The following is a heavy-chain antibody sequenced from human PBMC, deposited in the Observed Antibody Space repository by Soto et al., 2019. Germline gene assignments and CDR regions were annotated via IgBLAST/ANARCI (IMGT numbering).Heavy chain of an antibody. CDR3: ARRARPDLYYMDV. V-gene: IGHV3-30*03. D-gene: IGHD6-6*01. CDR1: GFTFSSYG. CDR2: ISYDGSNK. J-gene: IGHJ6*03. Sequence: PGGSLRLSCAASGFTFSSYGMHWVRQAPGKGLEWVAVISYDGSNKYYADSVKGRFTISRDNSKNTLYLQMNSLRAEDTAVYYCARRARPDLYYMDVWGKGTTVTVSS.